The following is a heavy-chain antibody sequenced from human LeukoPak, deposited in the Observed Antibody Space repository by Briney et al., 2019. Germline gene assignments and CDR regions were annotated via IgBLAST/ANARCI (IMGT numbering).Heavy chain of an antibody. Sequence: GASVKVSCKASGYTFTSYDINWVRQATGQGLEWMGWMNPNSGNTGYAQKFQGRVTMTRNTSISTAYMELSSLRSEDTAVYYCARGLYYDFWSGYWGYYYGMDVWGQGTTVTVSS. V-gene: IGHV1-8*02. CDR1: GYTFTSYD. D-gene: IGHD3-3*01. CDR3: ARGLYYDFWSGYWGYYYGMDV. CDR2: MNPNSGNT. J-gene: IGHJ6*02.